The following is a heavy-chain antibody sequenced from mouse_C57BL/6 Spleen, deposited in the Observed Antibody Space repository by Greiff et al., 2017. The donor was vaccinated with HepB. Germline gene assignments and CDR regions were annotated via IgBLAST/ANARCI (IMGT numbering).Heavy chain of an antibody. CDR3: ASEEKPAYGSSCGAMDY. CDR2: IDPANGNT. Sequence: EVQLQQSVAELVRPGASVKLSCTASGFNIKNTYMHWVKQRPEQGLEWIGRIDPANGNTKYAPKFQGKATITADTSSNTAYLQLSSLTSDDPAIYYWASEEKPAYGSSCGAMDYWGQGTSVTVSS. V-gene: IGHV14-3*01. CDR1: GFNIKNTY. D-gene: IGHD1-1*01. J-gene: IGHJ4*01.